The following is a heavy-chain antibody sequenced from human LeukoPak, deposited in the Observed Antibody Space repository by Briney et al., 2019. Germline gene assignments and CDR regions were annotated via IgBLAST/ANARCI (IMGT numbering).Heavy chain of an antibody. CDR1: GFTFSSYS. V-gene: IGHV3-21*01. J-gene: IGHJ6*04. D-gene: IGHD3-9*01. Sequence: GGSLRLSCASSGFTFSSYSMNWIRQAPGKGLEWVSSMTASSSHIWYADVVKGRFTISRDNAKNTLYLQMNSLRAEDTAVYYCARENYGYFDWLSYYYYGMDVWGKGTTVTVSS. CDR3: ARENYGYFDWLSYYYYGMDV. CDR2: MTASSSHI.